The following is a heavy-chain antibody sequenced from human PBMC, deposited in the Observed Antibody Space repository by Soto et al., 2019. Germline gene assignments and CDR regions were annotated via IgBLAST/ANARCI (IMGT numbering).Heavy chain of an antibody. CDR3: ATLSSQVYSFDY. D-gene: IGHD1-26*01. Sequence: QVQLVQSGAAVKKPGASVKVSCQVSGYTLTELSMHWVRQAPGKGLEWMGGFDPEDGETIYEHKFQGRVTMTEDTSTDTAYMELSSLRSEDTAVYYCATLSSQVYSFDYWGQGILVTVS. V-gene: IGHV1-24*01. J-gene: IGHJ4*02. CDR1: GYTLTELS. CDR2: FDPEDGET.